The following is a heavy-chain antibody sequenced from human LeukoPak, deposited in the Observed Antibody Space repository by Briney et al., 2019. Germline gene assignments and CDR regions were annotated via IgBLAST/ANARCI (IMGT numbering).Heavy chain of an antibody. J-gene: IGHJ4*02. V-gene: IGHV3-30*19. D-gene: IGHD3-22*01. CDR3: ARDNYYDSSGYSEFDY. CDR2: ISYDGSNK. CDR1: GFTFSSYG. Sequence: GGSPRLSCAASGFTFSSYGMHWVRQAPGKGLEWVAVISYDGSNKYYADSVKGRFTISRDNSKNTLYLQMNSLRAEDTAVYYCARDNYYDSSGYSEFDYWGQGTLVTVSS.